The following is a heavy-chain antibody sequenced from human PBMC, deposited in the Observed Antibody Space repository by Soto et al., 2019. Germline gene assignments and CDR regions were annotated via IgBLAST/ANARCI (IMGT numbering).Heavy chain of an antibody. CDR3: AKDSGYDFDYFDY. Sequence: EVQLVESGGGLVQPGRSLRLSCAASGFTFDDYAMHWVRQAPGKGLEWVSGISWNSGSIGYADSVKGRFTISRDNAKNSLYLQMNSLRAEDTALYYCAKDSGYDFDYFDYWGQGTLVTVSS. D-gene: IGHD5-12*01. V-gene: IGHV3-9*01. CDR1: GFTFDDYA. CDR2: ISWNSGSI. J-gene: IGHJ4*02.